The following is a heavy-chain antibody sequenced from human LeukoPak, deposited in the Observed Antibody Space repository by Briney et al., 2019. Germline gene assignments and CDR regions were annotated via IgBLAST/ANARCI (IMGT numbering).Heavy chain of an antibody. CDR1: GGSISSGSYY. CDR2: IYTSGST. Sequence: SETLSLTCTVSGGSISSGSYYWSWIRQPAGKGLEWIGRIYTSGSTNYSPSLKSRVTISVDTSKNQFSLKLSSVTAADTAVYYCARVPAMDSSPYYYYYMDVWGKGTTVTVSS. V-gene: IGHV4-61*02. D-gene: IGHD5-18*01. J-gene: IGHJ6*03. CDR3: ARVPAMDSSPYYYYYMDV.